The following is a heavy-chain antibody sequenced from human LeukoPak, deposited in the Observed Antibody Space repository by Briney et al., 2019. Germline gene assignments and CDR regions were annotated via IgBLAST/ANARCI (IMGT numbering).Heavy chain of an antibody. CDR3: ARGVGHGSNWYSCGFDY. CDR2: IYTSAST. J-gene: IGHJ4*02. CDR1: GGSISSGSYY. D-gene: IGHD6-13*01. Sequence: SQTLSLTCTVSGGSISSGSYYWIWIRPPAGMGREGIGRIYTSASTNYNPSLKSRVTISVYTTKNQFTLKASPVTAADTAIYYCARGVGHGSNWYSCGFDYWGQGTLVSVSS. V-gene: IGHV4-61*02.